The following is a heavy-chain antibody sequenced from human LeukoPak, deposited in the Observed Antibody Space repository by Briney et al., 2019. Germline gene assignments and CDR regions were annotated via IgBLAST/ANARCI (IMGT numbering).Heavy chain of an antibody. J-gene: IGHJ4*02. CDR3: ASRHCSGGDCYFAGADPFDH. D-gene: IGHD2-21*01. Sequence: GGSLRLSCAASGFTVSSNYMSWVRQAPGKGLEWVSVVYKDGKMFYIDSVKGRFAISRDTSKNTVYLQMNNLRAEDTAVYYCASRHCSGGDCYFAGADPFDHWGQGTLVTVSS. CDR1: GFTVSSNY. V-gene: IGHV3-53*01. CDR2: VYKDGKM.